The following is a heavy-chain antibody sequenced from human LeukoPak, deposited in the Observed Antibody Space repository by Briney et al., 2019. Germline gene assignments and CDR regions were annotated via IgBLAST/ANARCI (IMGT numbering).Heavy chain of an antibody. V-gene: IGHV1-3*01. J-gene: IGHJ4*02. Sequence: ASVKVSCKASGYTFTSYTIHWGRQAPGQRLEWMGWINAGNSNTKYSQKLQGRVIITRDTSASTAYMELSSLRSEDTAMYYCARSYGDYSHFDYWGQGTLVTVSS. CDR3: ARSYGDYSHFDY. CDR1: GYTFTSYT. D-gene: IGHD4-17*01. CDR2: INAGNSNT.